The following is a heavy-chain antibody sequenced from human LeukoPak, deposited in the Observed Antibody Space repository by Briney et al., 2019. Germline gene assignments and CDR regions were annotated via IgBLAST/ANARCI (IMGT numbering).Heavy chain of an antibody. D-gene: IGHD3-9*01. CDR3: AKLPTGYPNWFDP. CDR1: GFTFSNSV. Sequence: GGSLRLSCAASGFTFSNSVMGWVRQAPGKGLEWVSAIGGSGDSTYYTDSVTGRFTISRDNSKNTPYLQMNSLRAEDTALYYRAKLPTGYPNWFDPWGQGTLVTVSS. J-gene: IGHJ5*02. V-gene: IGHV3-23*01. CDR2: IGGSGDST.